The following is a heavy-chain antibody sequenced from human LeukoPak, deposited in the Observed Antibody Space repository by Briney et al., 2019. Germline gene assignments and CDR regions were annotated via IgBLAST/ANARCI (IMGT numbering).Heavy chain of an antibody. J-gene: IGHJ3*02. CDR2: IYPGDSDT. CDR1: GYSFTSYW. CDR3: ARAEGYYDSSGYYFSDAFDI. Sequence: GESLKISCEGPGYSFTSYWIGWVRQMPGKGLEWMGIIYPGDSDTRYSPSFQGQVTISADKSISTAYLQWSRLKASDTARYYCARAEGYYDSSGYYFSDAFDIWGQGTMVTVSS. D-gene: IGHD3-22*01. V-gene: IGHV5-51*01.